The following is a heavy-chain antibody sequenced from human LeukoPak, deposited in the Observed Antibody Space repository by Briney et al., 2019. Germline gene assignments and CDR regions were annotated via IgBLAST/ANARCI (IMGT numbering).Heavy chain of an antibody. V-gene: IGHV3-30-3*01. J-gene: IGHJ4*02. CDR1: GLTFSNFP. D-gene: IGHD6-13*01. CDR2: ISYDGNTK. Sequence: GGSLRLSCAATGLTFSNFPMHWVRQAPGKGLEWVAVISYDGNTKYYADSVKGRFTVSRDNSKNTLYLQMNSLRAEDTAVYYCAREALYSRNFDYWGQGTLVTVSS. CDR3: AREALYSRNFDY.